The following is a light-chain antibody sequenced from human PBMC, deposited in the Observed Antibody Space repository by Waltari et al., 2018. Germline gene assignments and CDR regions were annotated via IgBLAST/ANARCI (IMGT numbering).Light chain of an antibody. J-gene: IGLJ2*01. V-gene: IGLV2-11*01. CDR1: SSDVGDYNF. CDR2: DVT. Sequence: QSALTQPRSVSGSPGQSVTIPCTGTSSDVGDYNFVSWYQQHPGKAPKLMLYDVTRRPAGVPDRFAGSKCDNAASLTISGLQAEEEADYCCCSYAGRYNLVFGGGTKLTVL. CDR3: CSYAGRYNLV.